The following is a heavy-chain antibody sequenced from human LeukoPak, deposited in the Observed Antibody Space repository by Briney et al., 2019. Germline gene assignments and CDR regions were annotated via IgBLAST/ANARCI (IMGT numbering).Heavy chain of an antibody. CDR1: GGSISSSSYY. J-gene: IGHJ4*02. V-gene: IGHV4-39*01. CDR3: ARSSGWHLLLLDY. Sequence: SETLSLTCTVSGGSISSSSYYWGWIRQPPGKGLEWIGSIYYSGSTYYNPSLKSRVTISVDTSKNQFSLKLNSVTAADTAVYYCARSSGWHLLLLDYWGQGTLDTVSS. D-gene: IGHD6-25*01. CDR2: IYYSGST.